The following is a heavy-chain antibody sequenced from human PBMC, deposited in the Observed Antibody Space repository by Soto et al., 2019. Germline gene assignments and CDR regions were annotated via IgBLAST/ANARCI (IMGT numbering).Heavy chain of an antibody. CDR2: IYHSGSA. V-gene: IGHV4-4*02. Sequence: PSETLSLTCTVSGASITSENWWSWVRQPPGKGLEWIGEIYHSGSANYNPSLKSRATISLDKSKSQFSLKLSSVTAADTALYYCVRDHNWAFEYWAPGTLVTVSS. CDR3: VRDHNWAFEY. CDR1: GASITSENW. J-gene: IGHJ4*02. D-gene: IGHD1-20*01.